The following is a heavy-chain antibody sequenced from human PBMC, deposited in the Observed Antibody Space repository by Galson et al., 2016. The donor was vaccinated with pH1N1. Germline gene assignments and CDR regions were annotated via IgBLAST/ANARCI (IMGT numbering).Heavy chain of an antibody. D-gene: IGHD4-17*01. Sequence: PALVKPPQTLTLTCTFSGFSLRTSGMCVSWIRQPPGKALEWLALIDWDDDKYYTTSLKTRLTTSKDTSKNQVFPTMTNMDPVDTATYYCARMQYGDYVGYFDYWGQGTLVTVSS. J-gene: IGHJ4*02. CDR2: IDWDDDK. CDR3: ARMQYGDYVGYFDY. CDR1: GFSLRTSGMC. V-gene: IGHV2-70*01.